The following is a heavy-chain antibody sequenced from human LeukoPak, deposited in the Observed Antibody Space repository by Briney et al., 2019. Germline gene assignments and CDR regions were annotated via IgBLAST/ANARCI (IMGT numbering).Heavy chain of an antibody. D-gene: IGHD4-17*01. CDR2: IYHSGST. CDR1: GGSISSSSYY. Sequence: SETLSLTCTVSGGSISSSSYYWGWIRQPPGKGLEWIGSIYHSGSTYYNPSLKSRVTISVDTSKNQFSLKLSSVTAADTAVYYCARGLYGNVGMVDYWGQGTLVTVSS. CDR3: ARGLYGNVGMVDY. J-gene: IGHJ4*02. V-gene: IGHV4-39*07.